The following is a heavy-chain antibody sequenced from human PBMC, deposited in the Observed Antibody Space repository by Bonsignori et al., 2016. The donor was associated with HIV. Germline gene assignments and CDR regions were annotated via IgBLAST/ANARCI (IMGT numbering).Heavy chain of an antibody. CDR3: ARESYSSSWYFSPPSPIGANAFDI. CDR1: GYTFISYG. Sequence: ASVKVSCKASGYTFISYGISWVRQAPGQGLEWMGWISAYNGNTNYAQKLQGRVTMTTDTSTSTAYMELRSLRSDDTAVYYCARESYSSSWYFSPPSPIGANAFDIWGQGTMVTVSS. CDR2: ISAYNGNT. D-gene: IGHD6-13*01. V-gene: IGHV1-18*01. J-gene: IGHJ3*02.